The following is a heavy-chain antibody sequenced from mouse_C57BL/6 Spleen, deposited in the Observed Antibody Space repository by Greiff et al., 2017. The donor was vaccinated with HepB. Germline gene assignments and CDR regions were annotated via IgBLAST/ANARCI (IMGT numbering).Heavy chain of an antibody. CDR1: GFTFSDYY. V-gene: IGHV5-16*01. Sequence: DVHLVESEGGLVQPGSSMKLSCTASGFTFSDYYMAWVRQVPEKGLEWVANINYDGSSTYYLDSLKSRFIISRDNAKNILYLQMSSLKSEDTATYYCARSRHYDYDGGYFDVWGTGTTVTVSS. D-gene: IGHD2-4*01. CDR3: ARSRHYDYDGGYFDV. J-gene: IGHJ1*03. CDR2: INYDGSST.